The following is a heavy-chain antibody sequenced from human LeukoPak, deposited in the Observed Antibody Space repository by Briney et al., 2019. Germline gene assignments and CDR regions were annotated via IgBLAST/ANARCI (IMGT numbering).Heavy chain of an antibody. V-gene: IGHV1-2*02. CDR1: GYTFTGYY. CDR2: INLNSGGT. D-gene: IGHD6-13*01. CDR3: ARRQQLVDY. Sequence: GASVKVSCKASGYTFTGYYMHWVRQAPGQGLEWMGWINLNSGGTNYAQNLQGRVTMTTDTSTSTAYMELRSLRSDDTAVYYCARRQQLVDYWGQGTLVTVSS. J-gene: IGHJ4*02.